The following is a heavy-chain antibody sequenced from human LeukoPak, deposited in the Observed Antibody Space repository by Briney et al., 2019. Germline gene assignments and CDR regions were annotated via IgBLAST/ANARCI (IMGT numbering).Heavy chain of an antibody. V-gene: IGHV1-8*01. Sequence: GASVKVSCKASGYTFTSYDINWVRQATGQGLEWMGWMNPNSGNTGYAQKFQGRVTMTRNTSISTAYMELSSLRSEDTAVYYSATRVGAEEGGSFDIWGQGTMVTVSS. CDR1: GYTFTSYD. D-gene: IGHD1-26*01. CDR3: ATRVGAEEGGSFDI. CDR2: MNPNSGNT. J-gene: IGHJ3*02.